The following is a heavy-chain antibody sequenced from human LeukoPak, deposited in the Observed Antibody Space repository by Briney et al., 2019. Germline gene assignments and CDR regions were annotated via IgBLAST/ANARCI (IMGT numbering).Heavy chain of an antibody. D-gene: IGHD3-9*01. J-gene: IGHJ4*02. CDR2: ISWNSGSI. CDR3: AKDMGLIKYDILTGYYKYEGFDY. Sequence: PGGSLRLSCAASGFTFDDYAMHWVRQAPGKGLEWVSGISWNSGSIGYADSVKGRFTISRDNAKNSLYLQMNSLRAEDTALYYCAKDMGLIKYDILTGYYKYEGFDYWGQGTLVTVSS. V-gene: IGHV3-9*01. CDR1: GFTFDDYA.